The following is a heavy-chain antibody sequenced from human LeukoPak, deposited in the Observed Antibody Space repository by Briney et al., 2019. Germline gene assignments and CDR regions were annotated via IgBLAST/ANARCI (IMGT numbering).Heavy chain of an antibody. CDR3: AKDLISMVRGSPMDV. CDR1: GFTFSSYS. J-gene: IGHJ6*02. Sequence: PGGSLRLSCAASGFTFSSYSMNWVRLAPGKGLEWVSSISSSSRYMYYADSVKGRFTISRDDSTNTLYLQLTSLSVEDTAVYYCAKDLISMVRGSPMDVWGRGTTVTVS. D-gene: IGHD3-10*01. V-gene: IGHV3-21*01. CDR2: ISSSSRYM.